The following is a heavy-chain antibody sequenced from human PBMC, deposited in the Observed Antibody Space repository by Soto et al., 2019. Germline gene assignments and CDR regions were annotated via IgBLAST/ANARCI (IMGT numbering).Heavy chain of an antibody. CDR1: GYTFTSYA. V-gene: IGHV1-3*05. Sequence: QVQLVQSGAEEKKPGASVKVSCKASGYTFTSYAMHWVRQAPGQRLEWMGWINAGNGNTKYSQKFQGRVTITRDTSAITAYMELSSLRSEDTAVYYCARILKYNWFDPWGQGTLVTVSS. D-gene: IGHD2-15*01. CDR3: ARILKYNWFDP. J-gene: IGHJ5*02. CDR2: INAGNGNT.